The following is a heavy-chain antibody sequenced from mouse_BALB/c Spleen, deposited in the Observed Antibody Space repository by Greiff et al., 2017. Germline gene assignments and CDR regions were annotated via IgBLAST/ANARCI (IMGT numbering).Heavy chain of an antibody. J-gene: IGHJ4*01. CDR2: IDPENGNT. V-gene: IGHV14-1*02. CDR3: ANSRGYGQYAMDY. CDR1: GFNIKDYY. Sequence: EVQLQESGAELVRPGALVKLSCKASGFNIKDYYMHWVKQRPEQGLEWIGWIDPENGNTIYDPKFQGKASITADTSSNTAYLQLSSLTSEDTAVYYCANSRGYGQYAMDYWGQGTSVTVSS. D-gene: IGHD2-2*01.